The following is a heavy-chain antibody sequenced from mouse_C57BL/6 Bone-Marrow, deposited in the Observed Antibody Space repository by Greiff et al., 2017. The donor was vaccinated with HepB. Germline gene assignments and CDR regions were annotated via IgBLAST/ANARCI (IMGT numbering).Heavy chain of an antibody. J-gene: IGHJ3*01. D-gene: IGHD1-1*01. CDR2: INPNNGGT. CDR3: ARDYAWFAY. V-gene: IGHV1-26*01. CDR1: GYTFTDYY. Sequence: EVKLQQSGPELVKPGASVKISCKASGYTFTDYYMNWVKQSHGKSLEWIGDINPNNGGTSYNQKFKGKATLTVDKSSSTAYMELRSLTSEDSAVYYCARDYAWFAYWGQGTLVTVSA.